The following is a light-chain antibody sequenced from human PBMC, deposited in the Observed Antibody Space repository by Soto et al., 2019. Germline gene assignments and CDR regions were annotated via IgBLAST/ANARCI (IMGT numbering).Light chain of an antibody. V-gene: IGKV3-15*01. CDR3: QQYVNLLVT. J-gene: IGKJ4*01. Sequence: EIVMTQSPATLSVSPGERVPLSCRASQSVKTNLSWYQQRPGQAPRLLVYGASTRAPGIPARFYGSGFGTDFTLTISSLQSEDFAVYYCQQYVNLLVTFGGGTKVE. CDR1: QSVKTN. CDR2: GAS.